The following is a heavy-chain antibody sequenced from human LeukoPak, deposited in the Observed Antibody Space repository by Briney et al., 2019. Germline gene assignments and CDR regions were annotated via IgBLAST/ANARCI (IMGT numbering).Heavy chain of an antibody. V-gene: IGHV3-23*01. J-gene: IGHJ4*02. Sequence: TGGSLRLSCAASGFTFSSYGMSWVRQAPGKGLEWVSAISGSGGSTYYADSVKGRFTISRDNSKNTLYLQMNSLRAEDTAVYYCAKSPIAEHYYFDYWGQGTLVTVSS. CDR3: AKSPIAEHYYFDY. CDR1: GFTFSSYG. CDR2: ISGSGGST. D-gene: IGHD1/OR15-1a*01.